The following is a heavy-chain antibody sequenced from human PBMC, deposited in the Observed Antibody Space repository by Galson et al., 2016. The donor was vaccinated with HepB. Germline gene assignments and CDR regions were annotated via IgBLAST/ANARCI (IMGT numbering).Heavy chain of an antibody. Sequence: SLRLSCAASGFTVSSTYMSWVRQAPGKALEWVSVVYSGGSTFYADSVKGRFTISRDNSKNTLYLQMNSLRPEDTAIYYCAREGLGTTNSIDYWGQGTLVTVSS. J-gene: IGHJ4*02. CDR1: GFTVSSTY. V-gene: IGHV3-66*02. D-gene: IGHD1-1*01. CDR3: AREGLGTTNSIDY. CDR2: VYSGGST.